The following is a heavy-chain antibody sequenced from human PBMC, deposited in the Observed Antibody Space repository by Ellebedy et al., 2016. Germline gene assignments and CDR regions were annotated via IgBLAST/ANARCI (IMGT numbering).Heavy chain of an antibody. J-gene: IGHJ6*02. D-gene: IGHD6-19*01. Sequence: ASVKVSCKASGYTFTSYYMHWVRQAPGQGLEWMGIINPSGGSTSYAQKFQGRVTMTRDTSTSTVYMELSCLRSEDTAVYYCARDIGWADYYYYGMDVWGQGTTVTVSS. V-gene: IGHV1-46*01. CDR2: INPSGGST. CDR3: ARDIGWADYYYYGMDV. CDR1: GYTFTSYY.